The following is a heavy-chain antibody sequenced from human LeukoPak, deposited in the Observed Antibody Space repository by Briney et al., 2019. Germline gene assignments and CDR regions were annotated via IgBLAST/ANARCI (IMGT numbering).Heavy chain of an antibody. D-gene: IGHD1-26*01. CDR3: AKDLDSGSSVDY. CDR2: ISGSGGST. J-gene: IGHJ4*02. CDR1: GFTFSSYA. Sequence: PGGTLRLSCAASGFTFSSYAMSWVRQAPGKGLEWVSAISGSGGSTYYADSVKGRFTISRDNSKNTLYLQMNSLRAEDTAVYYCAKDLDSGSSVDYWGQGTLVTVSS. V-gene: IGHV3-23*01.